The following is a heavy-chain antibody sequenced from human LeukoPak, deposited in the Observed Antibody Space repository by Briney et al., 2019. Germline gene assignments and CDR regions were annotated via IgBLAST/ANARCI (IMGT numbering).Heavy chain of an antibody. J-gene: IGHJ4*02. CDR1: GFTFSNYA. CDR2: ISYDGSNK. Sequence: GRSLRLSCAASGFTFSNYAIHWVRQAPGKGLEWVAVISYDGSNKYYADSVKGRFTISRDNSKNTLYLQMNSLRTEDTAVYYCARDRANIVVVSASEYWGQGTLVTVSS. V-gene: IGHV3-30-3*01. CDR3: ARDRANIVVVSASEY. D-gene: IGHD2-21*01.